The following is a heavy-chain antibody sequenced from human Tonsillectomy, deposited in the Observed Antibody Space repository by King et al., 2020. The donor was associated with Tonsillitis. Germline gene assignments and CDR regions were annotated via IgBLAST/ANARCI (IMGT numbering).Heavy chain of an antibody. CDR3: AKVRLQSGYFAFDV. J-gene: IGHJ3*01. V-gene: IGHV3-9*01. D-gene: IGHD3-22*01. Sequence: VQLVESGGGLVQPGTSLRLSCGASGFTFDDYAMHWVRQAPGKGLEWVSGISWNTGKIGYADSVKGRFTISRDNAKKSLYLQMNSLRVEDTALYYCAKVRLQSGYFAFDVWAKGQWSPSL. CDR2: ISWNTGKI. CDR1: GFTFDDYA.